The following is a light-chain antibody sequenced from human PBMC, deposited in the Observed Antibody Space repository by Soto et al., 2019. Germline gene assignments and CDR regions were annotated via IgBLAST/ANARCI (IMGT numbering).Light chain of an antibody. V-gene: IGKV3-20*01. J-gene: IGKJ1*01. Sequence: EIVLTQSPGTLSLSPWERVTLSCRASQSVSSSYLAWYQQKPGQAPRLLIYGASSRATGIPDRFSGSGSGTDFTLTISRLEPEDFAVYYCQLRRTFGQGTKVDIK. CDR1: QSVSSSY. CDR3: QLRRT. CDR2: GAS.